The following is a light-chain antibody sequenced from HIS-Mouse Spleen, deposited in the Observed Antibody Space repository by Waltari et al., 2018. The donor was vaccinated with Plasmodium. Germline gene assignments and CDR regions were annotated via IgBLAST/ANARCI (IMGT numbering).Light chain of an antibody. CDR1: QSVLYTSNNKNY. V-gene: IGKV4-1*01. Sequence: DIVMTQSPASLAVSLGARATINCTFSQSVLYTSNNKNYLAWYQQKPGQPPKLLIYWASTRESGVPDRFSGSGSGTDFTLTISSLQAEDVAVYYCQQYYSTPWTFGQGTKVEIK. CDR2: WAS. J-gene: IGKJ1*01. CDR3: QQYYSTPWT.